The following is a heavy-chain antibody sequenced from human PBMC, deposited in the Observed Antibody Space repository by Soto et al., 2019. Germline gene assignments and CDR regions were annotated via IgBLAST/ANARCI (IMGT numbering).Heavy chain of an antibody. J-gene: IGHJ6*03. Sequence: EVQLVESGGGLVQPGGSLRLSCATSGFILSDCAMNWVRQAPGKGLEWVSYISSSSSVIDYADSVKGRFTVSRDNGRNSLYLQMNSLRAEDTAVYYCARALSWGSNWYYYMDVWGKGTTVTVSS. V-gene: IGHV3-48*01. CDR1: GFILSDCA. CDR3: ARALSWGSNWYYYMDV. CDR2: ISSSSSVI. D-gene: IGHD7-27*01.